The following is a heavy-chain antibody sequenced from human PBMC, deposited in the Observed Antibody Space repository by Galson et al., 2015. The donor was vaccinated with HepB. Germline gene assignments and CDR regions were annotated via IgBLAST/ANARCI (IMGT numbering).Heavy chain of an antibody. CDR3: AKVQPAFATGWFDVDH. Sequence: SLRLSCAASGFTFSNFGMPWVRQAPGKGLEWVAAIWHDGSNKYYAESVRGRFTISRDNPKNTLYLQMNRLRAEDTAVYYCAKVQPAFATGWFDVDHCGQGALVTVSA. J-gene: IGHJ4*02. CDR1: GFTFSNFG. CDR2: IWHDGSNK. V-gene: IGHV3-33*06. D-gene: IGHD6-19*01.